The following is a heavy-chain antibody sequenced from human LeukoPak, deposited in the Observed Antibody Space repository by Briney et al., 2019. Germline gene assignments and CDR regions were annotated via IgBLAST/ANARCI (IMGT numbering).Heavy chain of an antibody. D-gene: IGHD3-10*01. J-gene: IGHJ5*02. CDR3: ARDLEHGHYYGSGSYSLSYNWFDP. CDR2: IYTSGST. V-gene: IGHV4-4*07. CDR1: GGSISSYY. Sequence: SETLSLTCTVSGGSISSYYWSWIRQPAGKGLEWIGRIYTSGSTNYNPSLKGRVTMSVDTSKNQFSLKLSSVTAADTAVYYCARDLEHGHYYGSGSYSLSYNWFDPWGQGTLVTVSS.